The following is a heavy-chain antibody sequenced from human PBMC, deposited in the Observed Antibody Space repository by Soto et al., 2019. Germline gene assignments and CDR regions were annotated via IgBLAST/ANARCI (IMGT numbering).Heavy chain of an antibody. Sequence: HVQLQEPGPGLVKPSDTLSLTCTVSGGSISGHYWIWIRQPPGEGMEWIGYIFYSGSTTYNNKPSLKGRVTISVDTSKNQFSMRVSSVTAADTAVYYCARVGSSGGSPDYWGQGTLVTVSS. J-gene: IGHJ4*02. CDR2: IFYSGST. V-gene: IGHV4-59*11. D-gene: IGHD6-19*01. CDR1: GGSISGHY. CDR3: ARVGSSGGSPDY.